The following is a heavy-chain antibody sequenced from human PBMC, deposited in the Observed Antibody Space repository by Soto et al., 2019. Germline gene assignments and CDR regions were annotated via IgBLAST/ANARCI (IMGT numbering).Heavy chain of an antibody. CDR3: AKDLVYFDSGTYSTLDY. D-gene: IGHD3-10*01. J-gene: IGHJ4*02. CDR2: ISGSGANT. V-gene: IGHV3-23*01. CDR1: GFTFSNYA. Sequence: VQLLESGGGLEQPGGSLRLSCAASGFTFSNYAMNWVRQAPGKGLQWVSGISGSGANTYYADFVKGRFTISRDNSKNTLYLQMNSLRAEDTAVYYCAKDLVYFDSGTYSTLDYWGQGTLVTVSS.